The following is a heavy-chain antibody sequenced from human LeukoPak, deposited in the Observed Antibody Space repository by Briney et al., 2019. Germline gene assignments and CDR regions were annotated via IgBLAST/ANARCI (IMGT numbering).Heavy chain of an antibody. Sequence: SVKVSCKASGGTFSSYAISWVRQAPGQGLEWMGGIIPIFGTANYAQKFQGRVTITADKSTSTAYMELSSLRSEDTAVYYCARDLGIGYNWFDPWGQGTLVTVSS. CDR2: IIPIFGTA. J-gene: IGHJ5*02. V-gene: IGHV1-69*06. CDR3: ARDLGIGYNWFDP. CDR1: GGTFSSYA. D-gene: IGHD7-27*01.